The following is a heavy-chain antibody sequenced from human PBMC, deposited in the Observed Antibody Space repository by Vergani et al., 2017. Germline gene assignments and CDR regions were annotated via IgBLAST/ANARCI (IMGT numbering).Heavy chain of an antibody. D-gene: IGHD3-22*01. CDR3: KWLYCSEGNCYYLFDS. V-gene: IGHV1-69*13. J-gene: IGHJ4*02. CDR1: GGTLSNSA. Sequence: QVHLVQSGAEIKTPGSSVTVSCTASGGTLSNSALSWVRQSPGQGLEWMGSVVPFLGTPNYAQRFQKRVTISADESTSTYYLEVTSLRYDDPTLYFCKWLYCSEGNCYYLFDSWGQGNLVTGS. CDR2: VVPFLGTP.